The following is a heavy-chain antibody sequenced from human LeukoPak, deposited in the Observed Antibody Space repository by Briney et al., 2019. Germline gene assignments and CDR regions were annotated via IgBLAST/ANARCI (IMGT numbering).Heavy chain of an antibody. V-gene: IGHV1-2*02. J-gene: IGHJ6*02. D-gene: IGHD2-8*01. Sequence: ASVKVSCKTSGYTFTAYFIHWVRQAPGQGLEWMGWINPNSGGTNYAQKFQGRVTMTRDTSISTAYMELSRLRSDDTAVYYCARGGVALSYYGMDVWGQGTTVTVSS. CDR2: INPNSGGT. CDR3: ARGGVALSYYGMDV. CDR1: GYTFTAYF.